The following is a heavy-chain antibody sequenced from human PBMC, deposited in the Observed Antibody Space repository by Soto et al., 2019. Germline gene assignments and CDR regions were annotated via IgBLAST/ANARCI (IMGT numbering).Heavy chain of an antibody. J-gene: IGHJ4*02. CDR3: ARMYYYDRSGYSYYFDY. CDR2: ISAYNGNT. Sequence: QVQLVQSGAEVKKPGASVKVSCKASGYTFTSYGISWVRQAPGQGLEWRGWISAYNGNTNYAQKLQGRVTMTTDTCXSXAYMELRSLRSADTAVYYCARMYYYDRSGYSYYFDYWGQGTLVTVSS. V-gene: IGHV1-18*01. D-gene: IGHD3-22*01. CDR1: GYTFTSYG.